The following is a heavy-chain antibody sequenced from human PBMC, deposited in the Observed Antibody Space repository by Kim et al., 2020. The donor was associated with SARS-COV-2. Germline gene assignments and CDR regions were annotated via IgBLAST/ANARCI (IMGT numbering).Heavy chain of an antibody. CDR1: GFTFSSYG. Sequence: GGSLRLSCAASGFTFSSYGMHWVRQAQGKGLEWVAVISYDGSNKYYADSVKGRFTISRDNSKNTLYLQMNSLRAEDTAVYYCARDRVRGSGWYYYYYGM. CDR2: ISYDGSNK. CDR3: ARDRVRGSGWYYYYYGM. J-gene: IGHJ6*01. V-gene: IGHV3-33*05. D-gene: IGHD6-19*01.